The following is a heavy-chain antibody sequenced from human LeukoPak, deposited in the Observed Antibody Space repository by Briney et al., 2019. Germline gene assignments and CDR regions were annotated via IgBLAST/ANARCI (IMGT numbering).Heavy chain of an antibody. Sequence: SETLSLTCTVSGGSISSSSYYWGWIRQPPGKGLEWIGSIYYSGSTYYNPSLKSRVTISVDTSKNQFSLKLSSVTAADTAVYYCARHNSSSWANWFDPCDEGTLVTVSS. CDR2: IYYSGST. CDR3: ARHNSSSWANWFDP. V-gene: IGHV4-39*01. CDR1: GGSISSSSYY. D-gene: IGHD6-13*01. J-gene: IGHJ5*02.